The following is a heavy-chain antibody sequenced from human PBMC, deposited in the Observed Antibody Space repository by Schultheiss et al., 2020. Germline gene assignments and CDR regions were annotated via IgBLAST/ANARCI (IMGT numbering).Heavy chain of an antibody. CDR2: IGGGGSIT. J-gene: IGHJ4*02. CDR1: GFTFSSYD. V-gene: IGHV3-23*01. Sequence: GGSLKLSCAASGFTFSSYDMNWVRQAPGKGLEWVSVIGGGGSITYYADSVKGRFTISRDNSKNTLYLQMNSLRAEDTALYYCAKRGDGTIDYWGQGTLVTVSS. CDR3: AKRGDGTIDY. D-gene: IGHD2-21*01.